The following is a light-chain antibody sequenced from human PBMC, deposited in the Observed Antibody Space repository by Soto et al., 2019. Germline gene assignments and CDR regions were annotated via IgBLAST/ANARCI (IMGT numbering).Light chain of an antibody. Sequence: ELVLTQSPGTLSLSPGDSAALSCKASQIGSGNYLSWYQQKSGQAPRLLIYATSTRAPGIPDRFSGSGSATDFSRIISRLEPEDSAVYYCQHFGYPQLTFGRGTKVDI. V-gene: IGKV3-20*01. CDR3: QHFGYPQLT. J-gene: IGKJ1*01. CDR2: ATS. CDR1: QIGSGNY.